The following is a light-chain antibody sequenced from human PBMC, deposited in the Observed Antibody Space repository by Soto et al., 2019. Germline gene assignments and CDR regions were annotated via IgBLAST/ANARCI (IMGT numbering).Light chain of an antibody. CDR2: EVS. V-gene: IGLV2-14*01. J-gene: IGLJ2*01. CDR1: SSDVGAYNY. CDR3: SSYISSSSVV. Sequence: QSALTQPASVSGSPGQSITISCTGTSSDVGAYNYVFWYQQHPGKAPKLMIYEVSNRPSGVSNRFSGSKSGNTASLTISGLQAEDEAYYYCSSYISSSSVVFGGGTKLTVL.